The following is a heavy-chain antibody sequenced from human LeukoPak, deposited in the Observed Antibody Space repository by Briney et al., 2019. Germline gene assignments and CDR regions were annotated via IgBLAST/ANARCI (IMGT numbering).Heavy chain of an antibody. J-gene: IGHJ4*02. Sequence: GGSLRLSCAASGFTFSSYAMSWVRQAPGKGLEWVSAISGSGGSTYYADSVKGRFTISRDNSKNTLYLQMNSLRAEDTAVYYCAKRLTGFSNWYIFDSWGQGTLVTVSS. D-gene: IGHD6-13*01. CDR2: ISGSGGST. V-gene: IGHV3-23*01. CDR1: GFTFSSYA. CDR3: AKRLTGFSNWYIFDS.